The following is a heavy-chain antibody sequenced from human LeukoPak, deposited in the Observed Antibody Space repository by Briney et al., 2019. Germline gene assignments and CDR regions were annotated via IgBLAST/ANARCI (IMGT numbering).Heavy chain of an antibody. V-gene: IGHV4-61*09. Sequence: SQTLSLTCTVSGGSISSGNYYWTWIRQPAGKGLEWIGHIYTSGSTYYNPPLKSRVTISVDTSKNQFSLKLSSVTAADTAVYYCARAWSGYYDSSGYQVWGQGTLVTVSS. J-gene: IGHJ4*02. CDR3: ARAWSGYYDSSGYQV. CDR1: GGSISSGNYY. CDR2: IYTSGST. D-gene: IGHD3-22*01.